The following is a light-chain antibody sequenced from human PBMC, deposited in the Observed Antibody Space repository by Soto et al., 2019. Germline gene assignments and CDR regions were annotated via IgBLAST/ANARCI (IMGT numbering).Light chain of an antibody. J-gene: IGLJ3*02. CDR1: SSDVGGYNY. CDR3: FSYAGTYTWV. CDR2: DVS. Sequence: QSALTQPRSVSGSPGQSVTISCTGTSSDVGGYNYVSWYQQHPGKAPKLMIYDVSQRPSGVPNRFSGSKSDNTASLIISGLQAEDEADYYCFSYAGTYTWVFCGGTKLTVL. V-gene: IGLV2-11*01.